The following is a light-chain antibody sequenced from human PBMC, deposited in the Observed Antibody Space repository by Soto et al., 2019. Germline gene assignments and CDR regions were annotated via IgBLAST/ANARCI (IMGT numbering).Light chain of an antibody. J-gene: IGLJ2*01. Sequence: QSVLTQPPSASGTPGQRVTISCSGSSSNIGSNYVYWYQQLPGTAPNLLIYRNNQRPSGVPDRFSGSTSGTSASLAISGLRSEDEADYYCAAWDDSLSGVVFGGGTKLTVL. CDR3: AAWDDSLSGVV. CDR1: SSNIGSNY. V-gene: IGLV1-47*01. CDR2: RNN.